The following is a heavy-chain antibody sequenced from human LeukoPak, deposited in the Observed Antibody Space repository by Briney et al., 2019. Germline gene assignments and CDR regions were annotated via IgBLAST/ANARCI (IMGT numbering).Heavy chain of an antibody. Sequence: PGGSLRLSCAASGFTFSTSWMDWVRQAPGKGVEWVANIKQDGSETYYVDSAKGRFTISRDNAKNSLYLQMDSLRVDDTAIYYCAKSLDYWGQGTLVTVSS. CDR2: IKQDGSET. V-gene: IGHV3-7*01. J-gene: IGHJ4*02. CDR3: AKSLDY. CDR1: GFTFSTSW.